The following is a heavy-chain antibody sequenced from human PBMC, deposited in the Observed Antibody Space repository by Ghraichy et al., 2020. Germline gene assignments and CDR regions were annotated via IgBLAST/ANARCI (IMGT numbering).Heavy chain of an antibody. Sequence: GGSLRLSCVASGFNFGSYAMSWVRLAPGKGLEWVSAISVSGGSTFYADSVKGRFTISRDSFQNTLFLQMNSLRAEDTAVYYCVKVRDIYGDVADAFDLWGQGTTVTVSS. CDR1: GFNFGSYA. V-gene: IGHV3-23*01. D-gene: IGHD5-18*01. J-gene: IGHJ3*01. CDR2: ISVSGGST. CDR3: VKVRDIYGDVADAFDL.